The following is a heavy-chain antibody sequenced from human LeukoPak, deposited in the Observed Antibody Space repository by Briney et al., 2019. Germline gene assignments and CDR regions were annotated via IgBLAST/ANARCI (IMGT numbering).Heavy chain of an antibody. J-gene: IGHJ3*02. D-gene: IGHD2-15*01. CDR3: ARGSDCSGGSCYSSLVVYDAFDI. CDR2: INHSGST. CDR1: GGSFSGYY. V-gene: IGHV4-34*01. Sequence: SETLSLTCAVYGGSFSGYYWSWIRQPPGKGLEWIGEINHSGSTNYNPSPKSRVTISVDTSKNQFSLKLSSVTAADTAVYYCARGSDCSGGSCYSSLVVYDAFDIWGQGTMVTVSS.